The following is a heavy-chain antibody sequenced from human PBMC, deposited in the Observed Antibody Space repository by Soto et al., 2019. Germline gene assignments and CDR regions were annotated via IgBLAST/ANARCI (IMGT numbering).Heavy chain of an antibody. CDR1: GYSFTSYW. CDR3: ARHGGLPAANHHGNWFDP. CDR2: IDPSDSYT. V-gene: IGHV5-10-1*01. D-gene: IGHD2-2*01. Sequence: PGESLKISCKGSGYSFTSYWISWVRQMPGKGLEWMGRIDPSDSYTNYSPSFQGHVTISADKSISTAYLQWSSLKASDTAMYYCARHGGLPAANHHGNWFDPWGQGTLVTVSS. J-gene: IGHJ5*02.